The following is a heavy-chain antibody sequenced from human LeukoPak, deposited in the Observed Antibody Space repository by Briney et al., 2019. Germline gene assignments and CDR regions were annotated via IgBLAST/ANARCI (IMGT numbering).Heavy chain of an antibody. CDR1: GFTFSDYY. J-gene: IGHJ4*02. D-gene: IGHD6-19*01. CDR3: AVAVAGSYFDY. V-gene: IGHV3-11*06. CDR2: ISSSSSYT. Sequence: GSLRLSCAASGFTFSDYYMSWIRQAPGKGLEWVSYISSSSSYTNYADSVKGRFTISRDNAKNSLYLQMNSLRAEDTAVYYCAVAVAGSYFDYWGQGTLVTVSS.